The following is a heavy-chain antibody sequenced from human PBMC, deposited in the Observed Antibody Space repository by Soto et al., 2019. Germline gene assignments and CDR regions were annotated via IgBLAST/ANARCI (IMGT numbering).Heavy chain of an antibody. D-gene: IGHD2-2*01. CDR1: GFTFSSYG. V-gene: IGHV3-30*18. CDR2: ISYDGSNK. J-gene: IGHJ6*02. Sequence: GGSLRLSCAASGFTFSSYGMHWVRQAPGKGLEWVAVISYDGSNKYYADSVKGRFTISRDNSKNTLYLQMNSLRAEDTAVYYCAKGGCSSTSCYLSYGMDVWGQGTTVTVSS. CDR3: AKGGCSSTSCYLSYGMDV.